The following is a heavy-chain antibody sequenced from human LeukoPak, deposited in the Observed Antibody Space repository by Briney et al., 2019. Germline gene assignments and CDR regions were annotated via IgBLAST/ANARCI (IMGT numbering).Heavy chain of an antibody. D-gene: IGHD1-20*01. CDR2: IYSGGST. V-gene: IGHV3-53*01. CDR3: ARVDNWNDVSYYFDY. J-gene: IGHJ4*02. Sequence: PGGSLTLSCAASGFTVSSNYMSWVRQAPGKGLEWVSVIYSGGSTYYADSVKGRFTISRDNPKNTLYLQMNSLRAEDTAVYYCARVDNWNDVSYYFDYWGQGTLVTVSS. CDR1: GFTVSSNY.